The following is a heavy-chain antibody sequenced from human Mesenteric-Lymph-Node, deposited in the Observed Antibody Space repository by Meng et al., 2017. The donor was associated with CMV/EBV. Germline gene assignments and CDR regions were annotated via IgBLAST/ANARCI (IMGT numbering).Heavy chain of an antibody. CDR1: GGSFSGYY. J-gene: IGHJ4*02. V-gene: IGHV4-34*01. D-gene: IGHD3-9*01. CDR2: INNSGST. CDR3: ARGSSYDILTGYFDY. Sequence: QWQFSQWGAGLLKRSETLSVTCAVYGGSFSGYYWNWIRQSSEKGLEWIGEINNSGSTTYNPSLTSRIIISVDTSTNQISLNMSSVTAADTAVYYCARGSSYDILTGYFDYWGQGALVTVSS.